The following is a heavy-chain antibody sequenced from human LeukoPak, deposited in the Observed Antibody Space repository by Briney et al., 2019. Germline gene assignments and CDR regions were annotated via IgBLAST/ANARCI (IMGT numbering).Heavy chain of an antibody. CDR2: LAYDGTNK. D-gene: IGHD1-14*01. V-gene: IGHV3-30*04. Sequence: GGSLRLSCAASGFTFASYAMHWVRQPPGKGLEWVTLLAYDGTNKQYADSVKGRFTISRDNSQNTVDLQMDSLRAEDTAVYYCARGGPLGDTNRFDFWGQGTLVTVSS. CDR3: ARGGPLGDTNRFDF. CDR1: GFTFASYA. J-gene: IGHJ4*02.